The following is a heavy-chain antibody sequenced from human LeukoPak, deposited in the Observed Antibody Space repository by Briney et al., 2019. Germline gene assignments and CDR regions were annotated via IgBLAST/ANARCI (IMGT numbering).Heavy chain of an antibody. CDR3: ARGHYYDSSGYSTEFDY. D-gene: IGHD3-22*01. J-gene: IGHJ4*02. V-gene: IGHV3-23*01. CDR1: GFTLSSYA. CDR2: TSSSDAGT. Sequence: SGGSLRLSCAASGFTLSSYAMSWVRQAPGKGLEWVSATSSSDAGTYYAESVRGRFTISRDNSKNTLFLQMNSLRAEDTAVYYCARGHYYDSSGYSTEFDYWGQGTLVTVSS.